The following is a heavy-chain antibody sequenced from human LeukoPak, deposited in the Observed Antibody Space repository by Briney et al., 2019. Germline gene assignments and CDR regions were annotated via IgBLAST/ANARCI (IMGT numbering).Heavy chain of an antibody. Sequence: ASVKVSCKASGYTFTSYYMHWVRQAPGQGLEWMRIINPSGGSTSYAQKFQGRVTMTRDTSTSTVYMELSSLRSEDTAVYYCARDRYCSSTSCYAYYYGMDVWGQGTTVTVSS. CDR3: ARDRYCSSTSCYAYYYGMDV. D-gene: IGHD2-2*01. CDR1: GYTFTSYY. CDR2: INPSGGST. J-gene: IGHJ6*02. V-gene: IGHV1-46*01.